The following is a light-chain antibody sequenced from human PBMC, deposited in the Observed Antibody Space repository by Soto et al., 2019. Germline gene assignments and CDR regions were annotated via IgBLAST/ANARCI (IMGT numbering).Light chain of an antibody. CDR2: EVT. CDR1: SSDIGGYKY. Sequence: QSVLTQPASVSGSPGRSITISCTGTSSDIGGYKYVSWYQQHPGKAPKLIIYEVTNRPSGVSDRFSGSKSGNTASLTISGLQAEDEADYYCSSYTIYSTLLLFGGGTKVTVL. J-gene: IGLJ2*01. CDR3: SSYTIYSTLLL. V-gene: IGLV2-14*01.